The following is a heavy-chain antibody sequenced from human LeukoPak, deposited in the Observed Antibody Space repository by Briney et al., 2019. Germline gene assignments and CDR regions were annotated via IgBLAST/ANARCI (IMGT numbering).Heavy chain of an antibody. J-gene: IGHJ6*03. CDR3: AKNYYGSGNYYYYMDV. CDR2: ISGSGGST. Sequence: GGSLRLSCAASGFTFSSYAMSWVRQAPGKGLEWVSAISGSGGSTYYADSVKGRFTISRDNSKNTLYLQMNSLRAEDTAVYYCAKNYYGSGNYYYYMDVRGKGTTVTISS. CDR1: GFTFSSYA. D-gene: IGHD3-10*01. V-gene: IGHV3-23*01.